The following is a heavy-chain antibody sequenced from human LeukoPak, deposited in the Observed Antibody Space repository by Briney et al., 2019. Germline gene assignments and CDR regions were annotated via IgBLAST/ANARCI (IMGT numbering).Heavy chain of an antibody. CDR1: GGTFSSYA. CDR3: AMTYYYGSGSSFDY. V-gene: IGHV1-69*13. CDR2: IIPIFGTA. D-gene: IGHD3-10*01. Sequence: GASVKVSCKASGGTFSSYAISWVRQVPGQGLEWMGGIIPIFGTANYAQKFQGRVTITADESTSTAYMELSSLRSEDTAVYYCAMTYYYGSGSSFDYWGQGTLVTVSS. J-gene: IGHJ4*02.